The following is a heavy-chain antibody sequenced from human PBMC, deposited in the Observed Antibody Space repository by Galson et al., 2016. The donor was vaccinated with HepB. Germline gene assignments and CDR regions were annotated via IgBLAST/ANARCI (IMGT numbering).Heavy chain of an antibody. D-gene: IGHD3-3*01. CDR2: MYYSGIT. CDR1: GGSISSGGSY. V-gene: IGHV4-31*03. CDR3: ARGEMAYDSWSGYFSYYMDV. Sequence: TLSLTCTVSGGSISSGGSYWSWIRQHPGKGLEWIVYMYYSGITYYNPSLKSRVNISLDTSKNQFSLKLSSVTAAETAVYYCARGEMAYDSWSGYFSYYMDVWGKGTTVIVSS. J-gene: IGHJ6*03.